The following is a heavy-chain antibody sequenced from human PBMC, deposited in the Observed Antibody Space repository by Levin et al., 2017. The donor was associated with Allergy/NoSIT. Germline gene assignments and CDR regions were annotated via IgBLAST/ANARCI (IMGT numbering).Heavy chain of an antibody. J-gene: IGHJ6*02. Sequence: PGGSLRLSCAASGFTFDDYAMHWVRQAPGKGLEWVSGISWNSGSIGYADSVKGRFTISRDNAKNSLYLQMNSLRAEDTALYYCAKDREPVAGSGYYYYYGMDGWGQGTTVTVSS. V-gene: IGHV3-9*01. CDR2: ISWNSGSI. CDR1: GFTFDDYA. D-gene: IGHD6-19*01. CDR3: AKDREPVAGSGYYYYYGMDG.